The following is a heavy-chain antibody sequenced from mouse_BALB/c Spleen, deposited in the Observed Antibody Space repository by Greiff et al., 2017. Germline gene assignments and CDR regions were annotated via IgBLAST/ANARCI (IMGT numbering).Heavy chain of an antibody. V-gene: IGHV6-3*01. Sequence: EVKLVESGGGLVQPGGSMKLSCVASGFTFSSYWMSWVRQSPEKGLEWVAEIRLKSDNYATHYAESVKGKFTISRDDSKSRLYLQMNSLRAEDTGIYYCTGGYYYGSSYPWFAYWGQGTLVTVSA. CDR2: IRLKSDNYAT. D-gene: IGHD1-1*01. CDR1: GFTFSSYW. CDR3: TGGYYYGSSYPWFAY. J-gene: IGHJ3*01.